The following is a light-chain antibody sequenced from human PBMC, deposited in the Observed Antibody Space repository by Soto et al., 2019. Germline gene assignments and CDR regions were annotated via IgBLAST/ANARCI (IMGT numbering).Light chain of an antibody. CDR1: QSVSSSY. V-gene: IGKV3-20*01. Sequence: EIVLTQSPGTLSLSPGERATLSCRASQSVSSSYFAWYQQKPGQAPRLLIYGASSRATGIPDRFSGSGSGTDFTLIISRLEPEDFAVYYCQQYGSSPYTFGQGTKLDIK. J-gene: IGKJ2*01. CDR2: GAS. CDR3: QQYGSSPYT.